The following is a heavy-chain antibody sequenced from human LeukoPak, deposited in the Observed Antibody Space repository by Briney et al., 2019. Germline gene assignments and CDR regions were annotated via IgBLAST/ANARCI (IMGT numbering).Heavy chain of an antibody. Sequence: GGSLRLSCAASGLTFSNYWMAWVRQAPGKGPEWVANINLDGSQKYYVDSVKGRLTISRDNAENSLYLQMNSLRAEDTALYYCARKRPNYFDYWGQGTLVTVSS. CDR2: INLDGSQK. J-gene: IGHJ4*02. CDR3: ARKRPNYFDY. V-gene: IGHV3-7*01. CDR1: GLTFSNYW.